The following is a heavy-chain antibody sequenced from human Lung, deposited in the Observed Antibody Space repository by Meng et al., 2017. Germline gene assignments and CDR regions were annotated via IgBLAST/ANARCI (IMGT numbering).Heavy chain of an antibody. D-gene: IGHD3-10*01. CDR3: ARDLSNEGSYYYYGMDV. CDR1: GFTFSSYE. J-gene: IGHJ6*01. CDR2: IGGSGSDI. Sequence: GESLKISCAASGFTFSSYEMTWVRQAPGKGLEWVSYIGGSGSDIYYADSVKGRFTISRDNAKNSLYLQMNSLRAEDTALYYCARDLSNEGSYYYYGMDVCGQAITV. V-gene: IGHV3-48*03.